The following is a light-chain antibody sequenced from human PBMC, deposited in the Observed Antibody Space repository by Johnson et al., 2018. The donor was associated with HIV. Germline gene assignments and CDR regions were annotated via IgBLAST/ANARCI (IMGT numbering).Light chain of an antibody. CDR1: SSNIGNNY. CDR3: GTWDNSLIPVYV. V-gene: IGLV1-51*02. Sequence: QSVLTQPPSVSAAPGQKVTISCSGSSSNIGNNYVSWYQQLPGTAPKLLIYEKNKRPSGIPDRFSASKSGTSATLDITGLQTGDEADYYCGTWDNSLIPVYVFGTATRVSVL. J-gene: IGLJ1*01. CDR2: EKN.